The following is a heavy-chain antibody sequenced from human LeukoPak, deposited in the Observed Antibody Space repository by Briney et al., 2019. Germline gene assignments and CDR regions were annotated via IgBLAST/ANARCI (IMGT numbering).Heavy chain of an antibody. CDR1: GGSFSGYY. J-gene: IGHJ4*02. Sequence: SETLSLTCAVYGGSFSGYYWSWIRQPPGKGLEWIGEINHSGSTNYNPSLKSRVTISVDTSKNQFSLKLSSVTAADTAVYYCASTGYCSSTSCYHIDYWGQETLVTVSS. CDR2: INHSGST. CDR3: ASTGYCSSTSCYHIDY. V-gene: IGHV4-34*01. D-gene: IGHD2-2*01.